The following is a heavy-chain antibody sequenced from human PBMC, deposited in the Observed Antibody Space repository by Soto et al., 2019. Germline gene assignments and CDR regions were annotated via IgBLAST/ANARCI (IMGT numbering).Heavy chain of an antibody. CDR3: ARGAELEPSYYGMDG. J-gene: IGHJ6*02. Sequence: GGSLRLSCGASKFTFRSYAMSWVRQAPGKGLEWVSGISGSGGSTCYADSVKGRFSISRDKSKNTLFLQMNSLRAEDTALYYWARGAELEPSYYGMDGWGHGTTVTVSS. CDR2: ISGSGGST. CDR1: KFTFRSYA. D-gene: IGHD1-1*01. V-gene: IGHV3-23*01.